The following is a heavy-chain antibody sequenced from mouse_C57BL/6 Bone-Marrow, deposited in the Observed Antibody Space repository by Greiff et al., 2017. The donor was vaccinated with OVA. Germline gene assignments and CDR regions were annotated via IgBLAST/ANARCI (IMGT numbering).Heavy chain of an antibody. CDR1: GFNIKDDY. J-gene: IGHJ1*03. Sequence: DVQLQESGAELVRPGASVKLSCTASGFNIKDDYMHWVKQRPEQGLEWIGWIDPENGDTEYASKFQGQATITADTSSNTAYLQLSSLTFEYTAVYYCTPYYYGSPDWYFDVWGTGTTVTVSS. CDR2: IDPENGDT. V-gene: IGHV14-4*01. D-gene: IGHD1-1*01. CDR3: TPYYYGSPDWYFDV.